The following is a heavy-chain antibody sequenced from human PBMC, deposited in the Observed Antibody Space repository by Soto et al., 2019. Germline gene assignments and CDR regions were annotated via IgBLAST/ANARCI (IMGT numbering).Heavy chain of an antibody. Sequence: GGSLRLSCAASGFTVSSNYMSWVRQAPGKGLEWVSVIYSGGSTYYADSVKGRFTISRDNSKNTLYLQMNSLRAEDTAVYYCARDSGQDIVVVPAVKDAFDIWGQGTMVTVSS. D-gene: IGHD2-2*01. V-gene: IGHV3-66*01. CDR3: ARDSGQDIVVVPAVKDAFDI. CDR2: IYSGGST. CDR1: GFTVSSNY. J-gene: IGHJ3*02.